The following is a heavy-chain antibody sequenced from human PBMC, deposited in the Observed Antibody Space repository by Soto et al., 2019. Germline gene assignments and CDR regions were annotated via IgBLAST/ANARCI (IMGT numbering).Heavy chain of an antibody. CDR3: VRSKGGYSYGTPSDY. Sequence: EVQLEESGGALVQPGRSLRLSCAASGFTFDDYAMHWVRQVLGKGLEWVSSISWKSGNIGYADSVKGRFTTSRDNAKNSLYLQMNSLRPEDTAMYYCVRSKGGYSYGTPSDYWGQGTLVTVSS. D-gene: IGHD5-18*01. V-gene: IGHV3-9*01. CDR1: GFTFDDYA. J-gene: IGHJ4*02. CDR2: ISWKSGNI.